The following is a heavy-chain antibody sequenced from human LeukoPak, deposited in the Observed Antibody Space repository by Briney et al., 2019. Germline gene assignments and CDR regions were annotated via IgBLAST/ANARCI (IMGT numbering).Heavy chain of an antibody. J-gene: IGHJ4*02. CDR3: ARDPADYGSGSFDY. D-gene: IGHD3-10*01. Sequence: PGRSLRLSCAASGFTFSSYAMHWVRQAPGKGLEWVAVISYDGSNTYYADSVKGRFTISRDNSKNTLYLQMNSLRAEDTAVYYCARDPADYGSGSFDYWGQGTLVTVSS. V-gene: IGHV3-30*04. CDR1: GFTFSSYA. CDR2: ISYDGSNT.